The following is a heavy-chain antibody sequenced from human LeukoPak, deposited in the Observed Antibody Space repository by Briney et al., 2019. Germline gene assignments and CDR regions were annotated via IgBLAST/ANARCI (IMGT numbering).Heavy chain of an antibody. CDR3: ASNIYDSSGYYYSNDAFDI. CDR1: GGSLSSYY. J-gene: IGHJ3*02. V-gene: IGHV4-59*01. CDR2: IYYSGST. Sequence: SETLSLTCTVSGGSLSSYYWSWIRQPPGKGLEWIGYIYYSGSTNYNPSLKSRVTISVDTSKNQFSLKLSSVTAADTAVYYCASNIYDSSGYYYSNDAFDIWGQGTMVTVSS. D-gene: IGHD3-22*01.